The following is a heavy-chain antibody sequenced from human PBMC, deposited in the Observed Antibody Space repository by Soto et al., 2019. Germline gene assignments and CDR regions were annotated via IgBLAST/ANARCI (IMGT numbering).Heavy chain of an antibody. CDR1: GGSISGYF. CDR2: IYYSGST. D-gene: IGHD3-10*01. J-gene: IGHJ5*02. V-gene: IGHV4-59*01. CDR3: ARHRYGSGSLYNWFDP. Sequence: SETLSLTCTVSGGSISGYFWSWMRQPPGKELEWIGYIYYSGSTNYNPSLKSRITMSVDSSKNQFSLKLSSVTAADTAVYYCARHRYGSGSLYNWFDPWGQGTLGTVS.